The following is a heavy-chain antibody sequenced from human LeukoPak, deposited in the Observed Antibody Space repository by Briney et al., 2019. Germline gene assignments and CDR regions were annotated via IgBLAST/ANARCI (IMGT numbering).Heavy chain of an antibody. CDR3: ARGPYV. J-gene: IGHJ3*01. V-gene: IGHV4-61*01. CDR2: ISYSGST. Sequence: PSETLSLTCTVSGDSVSSGTYYWSRVRQPPGKGLEWIGFISYSGSTNYNPSLKSRITISVDMSKNQFSLKVRSVTAADTAVYYCARGPYVWGQGTMVTVSS. CDR1: GDSVSSGTYY.